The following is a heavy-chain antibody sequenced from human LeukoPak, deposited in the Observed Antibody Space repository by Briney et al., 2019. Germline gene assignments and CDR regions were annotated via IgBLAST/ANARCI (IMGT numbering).Heavy chain of an antibody. Sequence: ASVKVSCKASGYTFTGYYMHWVRQAPGQGLEWMGWINPNSGGTNYARKFQGRVTMTRDTSISTAYMELSRLRSDDTAVYYCARDTAAGTTYTFDYWGQGTLVTVSS. V-gene: IGHV1-2*02. D-gene: IGHD6-19*01. CDR2: INPNSGGT. CDR3: ARDTAAGTTYTFDY. CDR1: GYTFTGYY. J-gene: IGHJ4*02.